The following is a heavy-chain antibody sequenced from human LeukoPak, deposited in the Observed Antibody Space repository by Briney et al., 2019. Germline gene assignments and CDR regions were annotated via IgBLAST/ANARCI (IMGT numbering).Heavy chain of an antibody. CDR3: AKGCSSTSCYSNYYYYYMDV. J-gene: IGHJ6*03. CDR2: IRFDGSNK. D-gene: IGHD2-2*02. V-gene: IGHV3-30*02. CDR1: GFIFGSYG. Sequence: GGSLRLSCAASGFIFGSYGMHWVRQAPGKGLEWVAFIRFDGSNKYYADSAKGRFTISRDNSKNTLYLQMNSLRAEDTAVYYCAKGCSSTSCYSNYYYYYMDVWGKGTTVTVSS.